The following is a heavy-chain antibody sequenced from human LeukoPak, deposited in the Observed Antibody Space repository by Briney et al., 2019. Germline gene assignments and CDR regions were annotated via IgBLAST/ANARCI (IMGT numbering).Heavy chain of an antibody. CDR2: IYPGDSDT. V-gene: IGHV5-51*01. D-gene: IGHD3-3*01. J-gene: IGHJ4*02. Sequence: GEPLKISCKGSGYNFTSYWIGWVRQMPGKGLEWMGIIYPGDSDTRYSPSFQGQVTISADKSISTAYLQWSSLKASDTAIYYCARAIRFLEWFWGQGTLVTVSS. CDR3: ARAIRFLEWF. CDR1: GYNFTSYW.